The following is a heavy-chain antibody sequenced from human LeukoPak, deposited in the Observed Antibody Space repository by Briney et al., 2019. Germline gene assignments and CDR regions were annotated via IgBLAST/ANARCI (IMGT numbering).Heavy chain of an antibody. Sequence: GGSLRLSCAASGFTFSSYGMNWVRQAPGKGLEWVSYISSSSSTIYYADSVKGRFTISRDNAKNSLYLQMNSLRVEDTAVYYCAYWAGTADGFNGPFDYWGPGTLVTVSS. CDR3: AYWAGTADGFNGPFDY. V-gene: IGHV3-48*01. CDR1: GFTFSSYG. CDR2: ISSSSSTI. J-gene: IGHJ4*02. D-gene: IGHD6-13*01.